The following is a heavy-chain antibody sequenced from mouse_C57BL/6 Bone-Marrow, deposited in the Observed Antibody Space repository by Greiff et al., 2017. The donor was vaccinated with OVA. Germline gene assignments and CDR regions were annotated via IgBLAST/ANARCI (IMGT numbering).Heavy chain of an antibody. Sequence: EVNVVESGEGLVKPGGSLKLSCAASGFTFSSYAMSWVRQTPGKRLEWVAYISSGGDYIYYADTVKGRFTISRDNARNTLYLQMSSLKSEDTAMYYGTRLLDAMDYWGQGTSVTVSS. CDR2: ISSGGDYI. D-gene: IGHD2-1*01. V-gene: IGHV5-9-1*02. J-gene: IGHJ4*01. CDR1: GFTFSSYA. CDR3: TRLLDAMDY.